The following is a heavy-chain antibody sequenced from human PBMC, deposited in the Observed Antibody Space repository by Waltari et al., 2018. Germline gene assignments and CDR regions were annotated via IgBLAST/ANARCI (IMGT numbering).Heavy chain of an antibody. D-gene: IGHD4-17*01. CDR3: ASGYGDYSFLLRY. CDR2: LNHSGST. V-gene: IGHV4-34*01. Sequence: QVQLQQWGAGLLKPSETLSLTCAVYGGSFSGYYWSWIGQPPGKGLEWIGELNHSGSTNYHPSLKIRVTRSVDTSKNQFSLKLISVTAADTAVYYCASGYGDYSFLLRYWGQGTLVTVSS. J-gene: IGHJ4*02. CDR1: GGSFSGYY.